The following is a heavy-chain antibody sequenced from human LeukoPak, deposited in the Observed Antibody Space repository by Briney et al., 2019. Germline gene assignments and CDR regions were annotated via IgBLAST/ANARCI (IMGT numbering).Heavy chain of an antibody. D-gene: IGHD6-6*01. CDR1: GGTFSSYA. J-gene: IGHJ6*03. Sequence: SVKVSCKASGGTFSSYAMSWVRQAPGQGLEWMGGIIPIFGTANYAQKFQGRVTITTDESTSTAYMELSSLRPEDTAVYYCAGVTAARPYYYYYMDVWGKGTTVTLSS. CDR2: IIPIFGTA. CDR3: AGVTAARPYYYYYMDV. V-gene: IGHV1-69*05.